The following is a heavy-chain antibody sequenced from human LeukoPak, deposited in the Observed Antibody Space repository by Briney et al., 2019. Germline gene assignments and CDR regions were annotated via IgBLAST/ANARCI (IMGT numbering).Heavy chain of an antibody. J-gene: IGHJ4*02. D-gene: IGHD3-10*01. V-gene: IGHV3-23*01. CDR3: AGVRGVKAFDS. CDR1: GFAFGTYA. CDR2: ISGTGDNT. Sequence: PGGSLRLSCAGSGFAFGTYAMSWVRQAPGKGLEWVSTISGTGDNTYYADSVKGRFTISRDNSKNTLYLHMNSLRAEDTAVYYCAGVRGVKAFDSWGQGSLVTVSS.